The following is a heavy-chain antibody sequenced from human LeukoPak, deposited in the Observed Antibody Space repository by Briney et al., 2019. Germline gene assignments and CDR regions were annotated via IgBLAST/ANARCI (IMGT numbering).Heavy chain of an antibody. V-gene: IGHV4-38-2*01. CDR3: VRSLRDTSSTAGYAS. Sequence: SETLSLTCGVSGYSISGGHYWACSRQPPGKGVEWVESISYRGDTYYNPSLKSRVIMSVDSSRRQLSLEVRSVTAEDTAVYFCVRSLRDTSSTAGYASWGQGILVTVSS. CDR2: ISYRGDT. CDR1: GYSISGGHY. D-gene: IGHD2-2*01. J-gene: IGHJ5*02.